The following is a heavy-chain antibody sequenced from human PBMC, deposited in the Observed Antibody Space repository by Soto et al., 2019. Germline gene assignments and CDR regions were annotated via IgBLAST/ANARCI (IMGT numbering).Heavy chain of an antibody. D-gene: IGHD2-15*01. CDR3: AKIFPRTPPHSARVGYYYGMDV. CDR1: GFTFSDYH. V-gene: IGHV3-30*18. CDR2: ISYDGSNK. Sequence: QVQLVESGGGLVKPGGSLRLSCAASGFTFSDYHMIWIRQAPGKGLEWVAVISYDGSNKYYADSVKGRFTISRDNSKNALYMQMNSLRAEATAVYYCAKIFPRTPPHSARVGYYYGMDVWSQGTTVTVSS. J-gene: IGHJ6*02.